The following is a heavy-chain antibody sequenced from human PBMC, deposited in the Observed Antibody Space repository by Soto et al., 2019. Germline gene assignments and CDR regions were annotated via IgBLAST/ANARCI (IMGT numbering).Heavy chain of an antibody. CDR1: GFTFSNAW. Sequence: PGGSLRLSCAASGFTFSNAWMSWVRQAPGKGLEWVGRIKSKTDGGTTDYAAPVKGRFTISRDDSKNTLYLQMNSLKTEDTAVYYCTTYCSSTSCAVYFDYWGQGTMVTVSS. V-gene: IGHV3-15*01. CDR3: TTYCSSTSCAVYFDY. J-gene: IGHJ4*02. CDR2: IKSKTDGGTT. D-gene: IGHD2-2*01.